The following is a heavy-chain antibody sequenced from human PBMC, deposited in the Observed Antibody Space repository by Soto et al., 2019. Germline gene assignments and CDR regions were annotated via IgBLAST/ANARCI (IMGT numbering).Heavy chain of an antibody. CDR1: GFIFSNYG. V-gene: IGHV3-30-3*01. D-gene: IGHD6-13*01. Sequence: QVQLVESGGGLVQPGRSLRVSCAASGFIFSNYGMHWVRQAPGKGLEWVALISNDGSNKDYADSVKGRFTVSRDNSKNSLYLQMSSLRSEDTAVYYCARAPGSSWLYSWFDPWGQGTLVTVSS. CDR2: ISNDGSNK. J-gene: IGHJ5*02. CDR3: ARAPGSSWLYSWFDP.